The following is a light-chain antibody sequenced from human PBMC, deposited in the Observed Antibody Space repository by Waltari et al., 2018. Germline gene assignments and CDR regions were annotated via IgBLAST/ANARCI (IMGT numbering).Light chain of an antibody. CDR3: ATCDNSLTAVV. J-gene: IGLJ2*01. CDR2: ENN. CDR1: SSNIGNYF. V-gene: IGLV1-51*01. Sequence: QSVLTQPPSVSAAPGQKITISCSGSSSNIGNYFVSWYHQLPGATPKLLIYENNKRPSGIPDRFSAASSGTSANLDITGRRIGDEADYYCATCDNSLTAVVFGGGTKLTVL.